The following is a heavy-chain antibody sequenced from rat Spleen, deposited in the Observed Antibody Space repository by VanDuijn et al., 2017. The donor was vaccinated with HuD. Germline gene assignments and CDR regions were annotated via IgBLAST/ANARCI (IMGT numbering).Heavy chain of an antibody. Sequence: EVQLVESGGGLVQPGGSLKLSCAASGFTFSDYNMAWVRQAPKKGLEWVARIIYDGSRTYYRDSVKGRFTISKDNAKSTLYLQMDSLRSEDTATYYCTTWDYWHNRFDYWGQGVMVTVSS. V-gene: IGHV5S10*01. CDR3: TTWDYWHNRFDY. CDR1: GFTFSDYN. CDR2: IIYDGSRT. D-gene: IGHD1-6*01. J-gene: IGHJ2*01.